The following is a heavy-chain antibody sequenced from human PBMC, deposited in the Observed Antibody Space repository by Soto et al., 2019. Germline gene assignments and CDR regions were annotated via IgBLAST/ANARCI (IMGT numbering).Heavy chain of an antibody. CDR3: ARGIWQLVVNYYYGMDV. D-gene: IGHD6-6*01. CDR1: GGSFSGYY. Sequence: SETLSLTCAVYGGSFSGYYWSWIRQPPGKGLEWIGEINHSGSTNYNPSLKSRVTISVDTSKNQFSLKLSSVTAADTAVYYCARGIWQLVVNYYYGMDVWGQGTTVTVSS. J-gene: IGHJ6*02. CDR2: INHSGST. V-gene: IGHV4-34*01.